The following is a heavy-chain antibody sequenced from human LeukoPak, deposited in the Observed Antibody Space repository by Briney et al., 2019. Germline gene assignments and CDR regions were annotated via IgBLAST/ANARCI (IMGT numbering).Heavy chain of an antibody. CDR3: ARGPLSYYGAGSNGMDV. Sequence: GGSLRLFCAASGFTVSSYYVGSVRQAPGWGLEWVSVIYSGGRTYYADSVKGRFTISRDNSKNTLYLQMNSLRAEDTAVHHCARGPLSYYGAGSNGMDVWGQGTTVTVSS. J-gene: IGHJ6*02. CDR2: IYSGGRT. V-gene: IGHV3-66*02. D-gene: IGHD3-10*01. CDR1: GFTVSSYY.